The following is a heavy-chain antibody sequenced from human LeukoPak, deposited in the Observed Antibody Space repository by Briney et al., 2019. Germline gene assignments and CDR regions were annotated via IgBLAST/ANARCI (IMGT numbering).Heavy chain of an antibody. D-gene: IGHD2-2*01. Sequence: GGSLRLSCAASGFTFSSYSMNWVRQAPGKGLEWVSSISSSSSYIYYADSVKGRFTISRDNAKNSLYLQMNSLRAEDTAVYYCARDFASSTSYYYYYGMDVWGQGTTVTVSS. CDR3: ARDFASSTSYYYYYGMDV. CDR1: GFTFSSYS. J-gene: IGHJ6*02. V-gene: IGHV3-21*01. CDR2: ISSSSSYI.